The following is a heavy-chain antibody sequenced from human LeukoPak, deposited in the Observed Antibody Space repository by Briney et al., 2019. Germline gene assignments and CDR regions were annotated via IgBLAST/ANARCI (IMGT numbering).Heavy chain of an antibody. Sequence: GESLKISCQGSGYTFANYWIGWVRQMPGKGLEWMGIIYPGDSDTRHSPSFQGQVTISADKSISTAYLQWSSLKASDTAVYYCARREGGWYLDYWGQGTLVTVSS. D-gene: IGHD6-19*01. CDR2: IYPGDSDT. J-gene: IGHJ4*02. CDR1: GYTFANYW. V-gene: IGHV5-51*01. CDR3: ARREGGWYLDY.